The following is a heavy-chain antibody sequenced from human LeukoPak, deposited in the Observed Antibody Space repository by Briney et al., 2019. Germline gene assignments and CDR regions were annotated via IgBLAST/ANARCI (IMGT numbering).Heavy chain of an antibody. Sequence: GGSLRLSCAASGFKFSTFWMNWVRQAPGKGLEWVANIKQDGSKIYYVDSVKGRFTISRDNAKNSLFLQMSSLTAEDTAMYYCARDHDPFDYWGQGTLVTVSS. V-gene: IGHV3-7*01. J-gene: IGHJ4*02. CDR1: GFKFSTFW. CDR3: ARDHDPFDY. CDR2: IKQDGSKI.